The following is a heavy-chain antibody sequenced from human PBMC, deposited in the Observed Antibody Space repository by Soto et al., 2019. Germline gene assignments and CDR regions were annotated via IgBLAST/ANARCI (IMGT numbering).Heavy chain of an antibody. Sequence: RRLSCAVSGLTFSDHYMGWVRQAPGKGLDWVGRIRDRVHSYSTEYAASVKGRFTISRDDSRNSLYLQMNSLKMEDTAVFYCVSLWSVTGSRDYWGRGTLVTVSS. D-gene: IGHD1-20*01. CDR2: IRDRVHSYST. CDR3: VSLWSVTGSRDY. CDR1: GLTFSDHY. V-gene: IGHV3-72*01. J-gene: IGHJ4*02.